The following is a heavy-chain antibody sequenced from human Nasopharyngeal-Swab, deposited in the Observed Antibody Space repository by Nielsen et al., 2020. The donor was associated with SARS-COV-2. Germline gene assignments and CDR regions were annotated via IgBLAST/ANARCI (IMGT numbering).Heavy chain of an antibody. J-gene: IGHJ5*02. Sequence: ASVKVSRKASGYTFTTYGISWVRQAPGQGLEWMGWISAYNGNTNYAQKLQGRVTMTTDTSTSTAYMELRSLRSDDTAVYYCARVEAYYDILTGGETWGQGTLVTVSS. V-gene: IGHV1-18*01. D-gene: IGHD3-9*01. CDR1: GYTFTTYG. CDR3: ARVEAYYDILTGGET. CDR2: ISAYNGNT.